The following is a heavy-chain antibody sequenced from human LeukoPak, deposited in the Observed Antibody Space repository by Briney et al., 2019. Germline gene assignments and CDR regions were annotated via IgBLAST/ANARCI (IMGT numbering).Heavy chain of an antibody. CDR2: IYYSGST. V-gene: IGHV4-59*08. CDR1: GGSISSYY. D-gene: IGHD6-6*01. J-gene: IGHJ4*02. CDR3: ARHISEQFGYDY. Sequence: SETLSLTCTVSGGSISSYYWSWIRQPPGKGLEWIGYIYYSGSTNYNPSLKSRVTISVDTSKNQFSLKLSSVTAADTAVYYCARHISEQFGYDYWGQGTLVTVSS.